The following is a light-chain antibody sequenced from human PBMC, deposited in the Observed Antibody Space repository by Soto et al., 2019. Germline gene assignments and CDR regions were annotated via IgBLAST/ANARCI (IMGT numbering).Light chain of an antibody. J-gene: IGKJ1*01. V-gene: IGKV1-6*01. CDR3: LQDYNYPWT. Sequence: AIQMTQSPSFLSASVGDRVTITCRASQGIRNDLGWYQQKPGKAPKLLIYAASSLQSGVPLRFSGGGSGTDFTLTISSLQPEDFATYYCLQDYNYPWTFGQGTKVEIK. CDR1: QGIRND. CDR2: AAS.